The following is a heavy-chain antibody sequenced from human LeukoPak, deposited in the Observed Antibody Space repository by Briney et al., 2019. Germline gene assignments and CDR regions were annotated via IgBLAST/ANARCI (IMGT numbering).Heavy chain of an antibody. D-gene: IGHD3-10*01. Sequence: SETLALTCTVSGGSISSYYWGWIRQPPGKGLEWIGSIYYSGNTYYNASLKSRVTISVDTAKNQFSLKLTSVTAADTAVYYCARQTGSGLLTLPGGQGTLVTVSS. CDR3: ARQTGSGLLTLP. V-gene: IGHV4-39*01. CDR1: GGSISSYY. CDR2: IYYSGNT. J-gene: IGHJ4*02.